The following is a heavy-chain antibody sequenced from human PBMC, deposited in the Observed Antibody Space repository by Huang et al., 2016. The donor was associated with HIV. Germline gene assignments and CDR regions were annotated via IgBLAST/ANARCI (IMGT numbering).Heavy chain of an antibody. CDR3: VRRGYDSNTWIFDS. V-gene: IGHV5-51*03. J-gene: IGHJ4*02. Sequence: EVQLVQSGAEVTGPGESLTISCYTSGYTFTSYWIGWVRQMPGKGLGWRGIIYPGDSATRYSPSFQGRVSISADKSVNTAYLHWSSLRASDTAIYYCVRRGYDSNTWIFDSWGQGTLVTVSS. CDR2: IYPGDSAT. CDR1: GYTFTSYW. D-gene: IGHD3-22*01.